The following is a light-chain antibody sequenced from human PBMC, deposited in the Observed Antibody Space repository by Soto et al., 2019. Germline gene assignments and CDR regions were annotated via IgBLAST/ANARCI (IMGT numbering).Light chain of an antibody. CDR1: TEEVTSAFY. CDR3: LLYFGGTQLI. CDR2: TAS. V-gene: IGLV7-43*01. Sequence: QAVVTQEPSLTVSPGGQAHPTCASSTEEVTSAFYPNWFQQKPGQAPTSLIYTASNRHSWTPARFSGSLLGGKATLTLSDVQPEDEADYYCLLYFGGTQLIFGGGTKLTVL. J-gene: IGLJ2*01.